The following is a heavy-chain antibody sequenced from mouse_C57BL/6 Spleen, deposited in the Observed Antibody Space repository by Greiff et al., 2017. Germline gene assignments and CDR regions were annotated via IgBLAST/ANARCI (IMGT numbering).Heavy chain of an antibody. CDR1: GYAFSSSW. J-gene: IGHJ1*03. D-gene: IGHD1-1*01. Sequence: VQLQQSGPELVKPGASVKISCKASGYAFSSSWMNWVKQRPGKGLAWIGRIYPGDGDTNYNGTFKGKATLTAAKSSSTAYMQLSILTSEDGAVNFWARTDNYGRGGYFDVWGTGTTVTGSS. V-gene: IGHV1-82*01. CDR2: IYPGDGDT. CDR3: ARTDNYGRGGYFDV.